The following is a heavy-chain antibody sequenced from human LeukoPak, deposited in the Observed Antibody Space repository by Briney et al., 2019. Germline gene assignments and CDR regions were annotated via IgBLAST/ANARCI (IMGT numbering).Heavy chain of an antibody. D-gene: IGHD3-10*01. Sequence: SETLSLTCTVSGGSISRYYWSWIRQPAGKGLQWIGRIYGSGSTTYNPSLKSRLTMSVETSKKQFSLKLRSGTAEATPIYYCGRDSGTTGEVEFDPWGPGTLVTVSS. CDR3: GRDSGTTGEVEFDP. CDR2: IYGSGST. CDR1: GGSISRYY. V-gene: IGHV4-4*07. J-gene: IGHJ5*02.